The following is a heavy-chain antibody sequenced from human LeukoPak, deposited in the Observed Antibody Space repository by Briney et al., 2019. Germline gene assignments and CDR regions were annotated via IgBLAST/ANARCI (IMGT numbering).Heavy chain of an antibody. Sequence: GGSLRLSCLASGYTFSDFAMNWVRQAPGKGLEWVSHVGGGRANTYYADSVKGRFTISRDDSKSTLYLHLTSLRADDTAVYSCAKDMVQKNAVSDPFDIWGQGTMVTVSS. CDR3: AKDMVQKNAVSDPFDI. J-gene: IGHJ3*02. CDR1: GYTFSDFA. CDR2: VGGGRANT. V-gene: IGHV3-23*01. D-gene: IGHD3-10*01.